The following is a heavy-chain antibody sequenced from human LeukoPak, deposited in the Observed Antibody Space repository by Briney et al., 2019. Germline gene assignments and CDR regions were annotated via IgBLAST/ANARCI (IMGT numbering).Heavy chain of an antibody. Sequence: SQTLSLTCTISGDSVSSNSAAWNWIRQSPSRGLEWLGRTYYRSKWYNDYAVSVKSRITINPDTSKNQFSLKLSSVTAADTAVYYCARGLRYFDWLSNWFDPWGQGTLVTVSS. J-gene: IGHJ5*02. CDR2: TYYRSKWYN. D-gene: IGHD3-9*01. CDR1: GDSVSSNSAA. CDR3: ARGLRYFDWLSNWFDP. V-gene: IGHV6-1*01.